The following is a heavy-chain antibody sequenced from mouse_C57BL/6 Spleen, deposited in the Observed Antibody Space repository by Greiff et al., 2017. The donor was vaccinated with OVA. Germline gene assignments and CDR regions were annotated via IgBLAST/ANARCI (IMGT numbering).Heavy chain of an antibody. V-gene: IGHV1-82*01. CDR2: IYPGDGAT. J-gene: IGHJ2*01. CDR3: ARRDSSGYVLFDY. Sequence: VQLQQSGPELVKPGASVKISCKASGYAFSSSWMNWVKQRPGKGLEWIGRIYPGDGATNYNGKFKGKATLTADKSSSTAYMQLSSLTSEDSAVYFCARRDSSGYVLFDYWGQGTTLTVSS. CDR1: GYAFSSSW. D-gene: IGHD3-2*02.